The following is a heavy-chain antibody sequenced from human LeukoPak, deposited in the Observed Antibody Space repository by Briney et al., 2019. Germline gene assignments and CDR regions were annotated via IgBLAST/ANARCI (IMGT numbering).Heavy chain of an antibody. D-gene: IGHD1-26*01. V-gene: IGHV3-23*01. J-gene: IGHJ4*03. CDR3: TKDVQVGPTRGFFDF. CDR1: GFTFSSCT. CDR2: IGATGFTT. Sequence: PGGSLRLSCAASGFTFSSCTMSWVRQAPGKGLEWISVIGATGFTTYHTDSVKGRFTISRDNSKSMLYLQMDGLRAEDTAIYFCTKDVQVGPTRGFFDFWGQGTLVTVSS.